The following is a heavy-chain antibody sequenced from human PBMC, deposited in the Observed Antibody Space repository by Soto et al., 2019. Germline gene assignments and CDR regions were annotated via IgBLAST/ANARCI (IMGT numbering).Heavy chain of an antibody. D-gene: IGHD5-18*01. V-gene: IGHV2-5*02. Sequence: GSGPTLVNPTQTLTLTCTFSGFSLSTSGVGVGWIRQPPGKALEWLALIYWDDDKRYSPSLKSRLTITKDTSKNQVVLTMTNMDPVDTATYYCAQRRRGYSYGYEEDYFDYWGQGTLVTVSS. CDR2: IYWDDDK. CDR1: GFSLSTSGVG. J-gene: IGHJ4*02. CDR3: AQRRRGYSYGYEEDYFDY.